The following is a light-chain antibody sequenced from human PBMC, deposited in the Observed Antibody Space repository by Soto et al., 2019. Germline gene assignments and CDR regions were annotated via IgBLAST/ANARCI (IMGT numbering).Light chain of an antibody. CDR1: RTDGDGHDY. CDR2: DVY. V-gene: IGLV2-14*03. Sequence: QSVLTQPASVSGAAGQGIAISCIGVRTDGDGHDYVSWYQQHPGQAPQLIIYDVYNRPSGVSDRFSGSKSGNTASLIISGLQAEDEADYFCTSYTASSPFYVFGAGTKVTVL. CDR3: TSYTASSPFYV. J-gene: IGLJ1*01.